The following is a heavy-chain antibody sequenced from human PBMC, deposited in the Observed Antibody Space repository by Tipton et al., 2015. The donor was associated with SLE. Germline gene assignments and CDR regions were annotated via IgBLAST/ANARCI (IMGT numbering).Heavy chain of an antibody. CDR2: INPSGSA. D-gene: IGHD1-26*01. V-gene: IGHV4-34*01. CDR3: ARAIGRVLPMDV. J-gene: IGHJ6*03. CDR1: GGSFSGYY. Sequence: ILSLTCAVYGGSFSGYYWSWIRQPPGKGLEWIGEINPSGSANYNPSLKSRVTISVDTSKKQFSLKLSSVTAADTAVFYCARAIGRVLPMDVWGKGTTVTVSS.